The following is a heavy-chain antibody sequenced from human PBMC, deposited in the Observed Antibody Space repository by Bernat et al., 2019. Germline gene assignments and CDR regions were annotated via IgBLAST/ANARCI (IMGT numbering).Heavy chain of an antibody. V-gene: IGHV3-74*01. CDR1: GFTFSNYW. D-gene: IGHD5-18*01. J-gene: IGHJ5*02. Sequence: EVQLVESAGGFVQPGGSLRLSCAASGFTFSNYWMHWVRQAPGKGLVWVSRISSDGSTTSYADSVKGRFTISRDNAKNTLFLQMNSLSAEDTAVYFCAREGSDTPYNWFDPWGQGTLVTVSS. CDR3: AREGSDTPYNWFDP. CDR2: ISSDGSTT.